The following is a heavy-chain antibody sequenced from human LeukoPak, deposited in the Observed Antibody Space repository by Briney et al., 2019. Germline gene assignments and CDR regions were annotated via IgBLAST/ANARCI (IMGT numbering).Heavy chain of an antibody. D-gene: IGHD6-13*01. CDR2: IKQDGSVK. Sequence: GGSLRLSCAASGFTFTSYWMTWVRQAPGKGLEWVANIKQDGSVKNYVDSLRGRFTISRDNAKDSLYLQMNSLRAEDTAVYYCAREASSSWYDAFDIWGQGTMVTVSS. J-gene: IGHJ3*02. CDR1: GFTFTSYW. CDR3: AREASSSWYDAFDI. V-gene: IGHV3-7*03.